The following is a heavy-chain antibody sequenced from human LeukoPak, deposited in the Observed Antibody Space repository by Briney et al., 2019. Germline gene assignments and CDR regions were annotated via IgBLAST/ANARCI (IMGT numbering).Heavy chain of an antibody. CDR2: IWYDGSIQ. J-gene: IGHJ4*02. CDR1: GFTFRNHG. Sequence: GRSLRLSCAASGFTFRNHGMHWVRQAPGKGLEWVAVIWYDGSIQYYADSVKGRFTISRDNSENTVSLQMNSLRAEDTAVYYCAKKGAAGTDYWGQGTLVTVSS. V-gene: IGHV3-33*06. D-gene: IGHD6-13*01. CDR3: AKKGAAGTDY.